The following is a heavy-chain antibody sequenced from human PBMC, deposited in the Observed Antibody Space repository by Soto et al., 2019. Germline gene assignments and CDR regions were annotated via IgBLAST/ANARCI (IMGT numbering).Heavy chain of an antibody. CDR3: ARAGGYDRYCSGGSCYPGGYYYYMDV. V-gene: IGHV3-33*01. CDR1: GFTFSSYG. CDR2: IWYDGSNK. J-gene: IGHJ6*03. D-gene: IGHD2-15*01. Sequence: GGSLRLSCAASGFTFSSYGMHWVRQAPGKGLEWVAVIWYDGSNKYYADSVKGRFTISRDNSKNTLYLQMNSLRAEDTAVYYCARAGGYDRYCSGGSCYPGGYYYYMDVWGKGTTVTVSS.